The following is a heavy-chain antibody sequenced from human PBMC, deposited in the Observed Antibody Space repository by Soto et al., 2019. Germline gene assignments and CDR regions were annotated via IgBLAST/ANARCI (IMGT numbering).Heavy chain of an antibody. CDR1: GFTFSSYW. D-gene: IGHD3-3*01. CDR3: ARDRKDYDFWSGYWKRNYYGMDV. Sequence: GGSLRLSCAASGFTFSSYWMHWVRQAPGKXLVWVSRINSDGSSTSYADSVKGRFTISRDNAKNTLYLQMNSLRAEDTAVYYCARDRKDYDFWSGYWKRNYYGMDVWGQGTTVTVSS. CDR2: INSDGSST. J-gene: IGHJ6*02. V-gene: IGHV3-74*01.